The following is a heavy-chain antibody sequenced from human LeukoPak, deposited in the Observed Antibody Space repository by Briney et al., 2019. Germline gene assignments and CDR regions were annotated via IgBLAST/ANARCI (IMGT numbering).Heavy chain of an antibody. J-gene: IGHJ6*02. Sequence: GSLRLSCAAAGFTFSSYEMNWVRQAPGKGLEWVSYISSSGSTIYYADSVKGRFTISRDNAKNSLYLQMNSLRAEDTAVYYCARDRGPMDVWGQGTTVTVSS. D-gene: IGHD3-10*01. CDR1: GFTFSSYE. CDR3: ARDRGPMDV. CDR2: ISSSGSTI. V-gene: IGHV3-48*03.